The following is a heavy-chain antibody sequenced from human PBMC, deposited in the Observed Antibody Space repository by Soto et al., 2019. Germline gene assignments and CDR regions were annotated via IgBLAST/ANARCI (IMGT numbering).Heavy chain of an antibody. CDR3: AQGGYSSGWPLDY. CDR2: ISYDGSNK. Sequence: QVKLVESRGGVVQPGRSLRLSCAASGFTFSSYAMHWVRQAPGKGLEWVAVISYDGSNKYYADSVKGRFTISRDNSKNTLYLQMNSLRAEDTAVYYCAQGGYSSGWPLDYWGQGTLVTVSS. V-gene: IGHV3-30-3*01. J-gene: IGHJ4*02. D-gene: IGHD6-19*01. CDR1: GFTFSSYA.